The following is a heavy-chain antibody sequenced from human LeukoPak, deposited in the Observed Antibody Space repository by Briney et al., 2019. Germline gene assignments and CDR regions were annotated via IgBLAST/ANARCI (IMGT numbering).Heavy chain of an antibody. CDR2: ISGSGHST. Sequence: GGSLRLSCAASGFTFSSYTMSWVRQAPGKGLEWVSAISGSGHSTYYADSVKGRFTISRDNSKNTLYLQMNSLRAEDTAIYYCAKDRATITPYYFDSWGQGTLVTVSS. D-gene: IGHD5-12*01. J-gene: IGHJ4*02. CDR1: GFTFSSYT. CDR3: AKDRATITPYYFDS. V-gene: IGHV3-23*01.